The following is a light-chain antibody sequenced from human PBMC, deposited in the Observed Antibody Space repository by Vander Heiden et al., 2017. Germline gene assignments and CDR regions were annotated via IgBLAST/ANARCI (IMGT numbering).Light chain of an antibody. J-gene: IGKJ4*01. V-gene: IGKV3-11*01. CDR3: QQRSNWPLT. CDR1: RSVSSY. Sequence: DIVLTQSPASLSSFPGERATLTCRASRSVSSYLAWYQQKPGQAPRLLIYDASTRATGIPARFSGSGSGTDFTLTISSLEPEDFAVYYCQQRSNWPLTFGGGTKVQIK. CDR2: DAS.